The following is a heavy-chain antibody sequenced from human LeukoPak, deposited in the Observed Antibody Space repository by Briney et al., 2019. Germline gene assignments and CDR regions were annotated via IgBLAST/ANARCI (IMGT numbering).Heavy chain of an antibody. V-gene: IGHV4-39*01. CDR1: GGSISSTSYY. CDR2: IYYSEST. D-gene: IGHD4-11*01. J-gene: IGHJ4*02. Sequence: SETLSLTCAVSGGSISSTSYYWGWIRQPPGKGLEWIGSIYYSESTYYNPSLKSRVTISVDTSKNQFSLKLSSVTAADTAVYYCARATVTQFRPFDYWGQGTLVTVSS. CDR3: ARATVTQFRPFDY.